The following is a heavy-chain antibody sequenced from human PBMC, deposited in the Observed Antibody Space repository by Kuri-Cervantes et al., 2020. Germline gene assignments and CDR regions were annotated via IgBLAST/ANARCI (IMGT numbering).Heavy chain of an antibody. V-gene: IGHV1-69*04. Sequence: SVKVSCKASGGTFSSYTISWVRQAPGQGLEWMGRIIPILGIANYAQKFQGRVTITADKSTSTAYMELSSLRSEDTAVYYCARDRTSSIAARPRLGYGMDVWGQGTTVTVSS. J-gene: IGHJ6*02. CDR1: GGTFSSYT. CDR3: ARDRTSSIAARPRLGYGMDV. CDR2: IIPILGIA. D-gene: IGHD6-6*01.